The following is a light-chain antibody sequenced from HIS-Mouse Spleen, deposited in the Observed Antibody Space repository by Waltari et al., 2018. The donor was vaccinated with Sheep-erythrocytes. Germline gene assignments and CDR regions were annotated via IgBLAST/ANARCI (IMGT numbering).Light chain of an antibody. CDR2: DVS. CDR3: CSYAGSYNHV. J-gene: IGLJ1*01. Sequence: QSALTQPRSVSGSPGQSVTISCTVTSSYVGGYNYVSWYQQHPGKAPKLMIYDVSKRPSGVPDRFSGSKSGNTASLTISGLQAEDEADYYCCSYAGSYNHVFATGTKVTVL. V-gene: IGLV2-11*01. CDR1: SSYVGGYNY.